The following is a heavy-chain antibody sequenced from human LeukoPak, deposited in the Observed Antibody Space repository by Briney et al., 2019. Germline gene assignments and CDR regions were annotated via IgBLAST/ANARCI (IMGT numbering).Heavy chain of an antibody. J-gene: IGHJ4*02. CDR1: GGSIITTNW. CDR2: VHLSGAT. Sequence: SGTLSLTCGVSGGSIITTNWWSWVRQPPGKGLEWIGEVHLSGATNYNPSLESRVSMSIDKSKNQLSLKLISVTAADTATYYCTRESGAFSPFGFWGQGTLVTVSS. D-gene: IGHD1-26*01. V-gene: IGHV4-4*02. CDR3: TRESGAFSPFGF.